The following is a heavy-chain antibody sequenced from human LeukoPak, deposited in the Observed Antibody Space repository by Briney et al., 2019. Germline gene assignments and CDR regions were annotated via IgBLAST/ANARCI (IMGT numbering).Heavy chain of an antibody. CDR1: GFTFSSYG. CDR3: ARDITIFGVVTYYFDY. J-gene: IGHJ4*02. Sequence: GGSLRLSCAASGFTFSSYGMHWVRQAPGKGLEWVAVIWYDGSNKYYADSVKGRFTISRDNSKNTLYLQMNSLRAEDTAVYYCARDITIFGVVTYYFDYWGQGTLVTVSS. V-gene: IGHV3-33*01. D-gene: IGHD3-3*01. CDR2: IWYDGSNK.